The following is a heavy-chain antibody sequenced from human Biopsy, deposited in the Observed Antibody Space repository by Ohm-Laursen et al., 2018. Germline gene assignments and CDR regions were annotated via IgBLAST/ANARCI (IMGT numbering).Heavy chain of an antibody. V-gene: IGHV1-69*06. CDR2: NIPILGTG. CDR1: GGTFSNYG. Sequence: SVKVSCKAPGGTFSNYGVNWVRQAPGQGLEWLGGNIPILGTGDYAQKFQDRVTVAADTSTSTATMELGSLRSDDTAVYYCATKLTGYFHHWGQGTLVIVSS. D-gene: IGHD3-9*01. CDR3: ATKLTGYFHH. J-gene: IGHJ1*01.